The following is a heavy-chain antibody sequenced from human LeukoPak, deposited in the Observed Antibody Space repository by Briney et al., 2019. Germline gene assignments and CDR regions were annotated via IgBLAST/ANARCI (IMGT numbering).Heavy chain of an antibody. CDR1: GGPISSYY. CDR3: AGSYYYDSSGYYPYWYFDL. Sequence: PSETLSLTCTVPGGPISSYYWSWIRQPPGKGLEWIGYIYYSGSTNYNPSLKSRVTISVDTSKNQFSLKLSSVTAADTAVYYCAGSYYYDSSGYYPYWYFDLWGRGTLVTVSS. CDR2: IYYSGST. J-gene: IGHJ2*01. V-gene: IGHV4-59*01. D-gene: IGHD3-22*01.